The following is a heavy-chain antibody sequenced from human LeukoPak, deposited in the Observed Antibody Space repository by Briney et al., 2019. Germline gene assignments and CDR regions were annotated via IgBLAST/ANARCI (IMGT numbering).Heavy chain of an antibody. Sequence: SETLSLTCTVAGGSSRISSYYWGWIRQPPGKGLEWIGNIYNSGSTYYNPSLKSRVTMSVDTSKNQFSLKLSSVTAADTAVYYCARDIAAAASFDYWGQGTPVTVSS. D-gene: IGHD6-13*01. J-gene: IGHJ4*02. V-gene: IGHV4-39*07. CDR1: GGSSRISSYY. CDR2: IYNSGST. CDR3: ARDIAAAASFDY.